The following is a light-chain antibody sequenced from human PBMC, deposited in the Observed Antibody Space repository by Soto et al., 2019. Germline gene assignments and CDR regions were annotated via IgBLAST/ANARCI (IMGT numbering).Light chain of an antibody. CDR1: RSNIGSNT. CDR2: SNN. Sequence: QSVLTQPPSESGTPGQRVTISCSGSRSNIGSNTVNWYQQLPGTAPKFLIYSNNQRPSGVPKRFSGSKSGTSASLAISGLQSEDEADYYCATWGDSLNGHVVFGGGTKLTVL. CDR3: ATWGDSLNGHVV. J-gene: IGLJ2*01. V-gene: IGLV1-44*01.